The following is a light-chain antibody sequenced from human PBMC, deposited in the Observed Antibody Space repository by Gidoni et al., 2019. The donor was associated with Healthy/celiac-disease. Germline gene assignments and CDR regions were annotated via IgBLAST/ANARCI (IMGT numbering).Light chain of an antibody. Sequence: DIELTQSPCSLSSSPGERATLSCRASQSVSSSYLAWYQQKPGQAPRLLIYGAASRATGRSDRSSSSRAGTNVTLTISRSEPEDDAVYYYQQYGYSTPMYTFGQGTKLEIK. CDR3: QQYGYSTPMYT. J-gene: IGKJ2*01. V-gene: IGKV3-20*01. CDR1: QSVSSSY. CDR2: GAA.